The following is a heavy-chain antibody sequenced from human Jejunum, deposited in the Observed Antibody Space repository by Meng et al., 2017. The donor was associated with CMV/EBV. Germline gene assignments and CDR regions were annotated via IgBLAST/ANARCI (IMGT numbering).Heavy chain of an antibody. V-gene: IGHV3-74*01. CDR3: VRENGPDASRGNRFDP. D-gene: IGHD1-14*01. CDR1: FTLSNHW. Sequence: FTLSNHWMHWVRQAPGQGLVWVSRINSDGSWTNYADSVKGRFTISRDHAKNMVYLQMSSLRVEDTAVYYCVRENGPDASRGNRFDPWGQGTLVTVSS. J-gene: IGHJ5*02. CDR2: INSDGSWT.